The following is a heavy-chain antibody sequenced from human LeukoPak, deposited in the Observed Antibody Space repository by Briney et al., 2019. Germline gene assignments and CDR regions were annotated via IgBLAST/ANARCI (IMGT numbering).Heavy chain of an antibody. CDR3: TRIFYYGTRGYYPDF. CDR2: SKNKDYAYST. D-gene: IGHD3-22*01. CDR1: GFTFSDHH. Sequence: GGSPRLSCAASGFTFSDHHMDWVRQAPGKGLEWIGRSKNKDYAYSTVYAASVKGRFTFSRGDPKNSLYLQMNSLTTEDTAVYYCTRIFYYGTRGYYPDFWGQGTLVTVSS. J-gene: IGHJ4*02. V-gene: IGHV3-72*01.